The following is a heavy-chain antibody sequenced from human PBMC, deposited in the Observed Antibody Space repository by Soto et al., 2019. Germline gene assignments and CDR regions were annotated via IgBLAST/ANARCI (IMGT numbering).Heavy chain of an antibody. CDR3: ARGYCSGGSCYREFDAFDI. CDR2: IYSGGST. CDR1: GFTVSSNY. J-gene: IGHJ3*02. Sequence: EVQLVESGGGLVQPGGSLRLSCAASGFTVSSNYMSWVRQAPGKGLEWVSVIYSGGSTYYADSVKGRFTISRHNSKNTLYLQMNSLRAEDTAVYYCARGYCSGGSCYREFDAFDIWGQGTMVTVSS. D-gene: IGHD2-15*01. V-gene: IGHV3-53*04.